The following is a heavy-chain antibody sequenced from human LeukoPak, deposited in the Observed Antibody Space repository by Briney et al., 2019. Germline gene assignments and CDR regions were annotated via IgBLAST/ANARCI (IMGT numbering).Heavy chain of an antibody. CDR2: IYYSGST. Sequence: SETLSLTCTVSGGSISSSSYYWGWIRQPPGKGLEWVGSIYYSGSTYYNPSLKSRVTISVDTSKNQFSLKLSSVTAADTAVYYCARDHRDYDFWSGGNWFDPWGQGTLVTVSS. CDR3: ARDHRDYDFWSGGNWFDP. J-gene: IGHJ5*02. CDR1: GGSISSSSYY. D-gene: IGHD3-3*01. V-gene: IGHV4-39*07.